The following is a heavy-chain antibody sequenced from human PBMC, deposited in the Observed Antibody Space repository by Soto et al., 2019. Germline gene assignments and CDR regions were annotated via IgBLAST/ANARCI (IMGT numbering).Heavy chain of an antibody. CDR3: ARTWGFGDTMIVVRAFDI. J-gene: IGHJ3*02. CDR1: GYKVSTWHNFTSYW. D-gene: IGHD3-22*01. V-gene: IGHV5-51*01. CDR2: IYPGDSDT. Sequence: GESLKISCMGSGYKVSTWHNFTSYWIAWVRQMPGEGLEWMGIIYPGDSDTRYSPSFQGQVTISADKSINSVYLQWSSLKASDTAMYYCARTWGFGDTMIVVRAFDIWGQGTMVTVSS.